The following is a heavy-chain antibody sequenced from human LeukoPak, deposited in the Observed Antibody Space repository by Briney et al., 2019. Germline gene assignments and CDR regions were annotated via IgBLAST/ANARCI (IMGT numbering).Heavy chain of an antibody. Sequence: PSETLSLTCNVSGGSISSSSYYWGWIRQPPGKGLEWIGSIYYSGSTYYNPSLKSRVTISVDTSKNQFSLKLSSVTAADTAVYYCARRAQREVGYGTIFGVVIIFAPFDYWGQGTLVTVSS. V-gene: IGHV4-39*07. J-gene: IGHJ4*02. CDR2: IYYSGST. CDR1: GGSISSSSYY. CDR3: ARRAQREVGYGTIFGVVIIFAPFDY. D-gene: IGHD3-3*01.